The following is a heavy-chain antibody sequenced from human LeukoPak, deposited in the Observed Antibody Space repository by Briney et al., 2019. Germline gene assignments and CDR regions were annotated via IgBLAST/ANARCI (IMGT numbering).Heavy chain of an antibody. D-gene: IGHD6-19*01. J-gene: IGHJ3*02. CDR1: GFTFGDYA. CDR2: IRYDGSNK. V-gene: IGHV3-30*02. CDR3: AKDSDSSGWNDAFDI. Sequence: GGSLRLSCTACGFTFGDYAMSWFRQAPGKGLEWVGFIRYDGSNKYYVDSVKGRFTICIDNSKNKLYLQMNSLRAEATAVYYCAKDSDSSGWNDAFDIWGQGTMVTVSS.